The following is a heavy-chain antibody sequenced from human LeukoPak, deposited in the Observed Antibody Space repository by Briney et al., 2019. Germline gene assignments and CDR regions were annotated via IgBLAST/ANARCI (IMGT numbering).Heavy chain of an antibody. Sequence: GGSLRLSCAASGFTFNRYGMSWVRQAPGKGLEWVSGISASGANRYYADSVKGRFTISRDNSRDALSVQINSLRAEDTAVYYCAKLQSVVIPAAMLGFDYWGQGILVTVSS. CDR2: ISASGANR. CDR3: AKLQSVVIPAAMLGFDY. D-gene: IGHD2-2*01. J-gene: IGHJ4*02. V-gene: IGHV3-23*01. CDR1: GFTFNRYG.